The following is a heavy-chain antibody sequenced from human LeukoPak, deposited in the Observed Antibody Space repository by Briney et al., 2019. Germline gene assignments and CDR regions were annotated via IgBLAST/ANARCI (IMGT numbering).Heavy chain of an antibody. V-gene: IGHV3-53*01. CDR1: GFTVSSNY. D-gene: IGHD1-7*01. J-gene: IGHJ4*02. CDR3: AKDERNWNYNLASQTYD. Sequence: PGGSLRLSCAASGFTVSSNYMSWVRQAPGKGLEWVSVIYSGGSTYYADSVKGRFTFSRDNSKNTLYLQMSSLRAEDTAVYYCAKDERNWNYNLASQTYDWGQGTLVTVSS. CDR2: IYSGGST.